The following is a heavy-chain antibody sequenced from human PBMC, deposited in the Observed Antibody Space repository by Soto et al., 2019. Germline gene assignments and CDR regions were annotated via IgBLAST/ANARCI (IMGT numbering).Heavy chain of an antibody. V-gene: IGHV4-59*01. J-gene: IGHJ4*02. Sequence: QVQLQESGPGLVKPSETLSLTCTDSGGSISSYYWSWIRQPPGKGLEWIGYIYYSGITDYNPSLKSRVTISVDTSKSQFSLKLSSVTAADTAVYYCARGGGVYYFDYWGQGTLVTVSS. CDR3: ARGGGVYYFDY. CDR1: GGSISSYY. CDR2: IYYSGIT. D-gene: IGHD2-8*02.